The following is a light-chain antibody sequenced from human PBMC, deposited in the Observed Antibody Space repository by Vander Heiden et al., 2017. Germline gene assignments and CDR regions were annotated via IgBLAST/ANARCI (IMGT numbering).Light chain of an antibody. J-gene: IGKJ1*01. CDR2: WAS. V-gene: IGKV4-1*01. CDR3: QQYYSTPQT. CDR1: QSVLYSSNNKNY. Sequence: DIVLPQSPDSLAASMGERATINCKSSQSVLYSSNNKNYLAWYQQKPGQPPKLLIYWASTRESGVPDRFSGSGSGTDFTLTISSLQAEDVAVYYCQQYYSTPQTFGQGTKVEIK.